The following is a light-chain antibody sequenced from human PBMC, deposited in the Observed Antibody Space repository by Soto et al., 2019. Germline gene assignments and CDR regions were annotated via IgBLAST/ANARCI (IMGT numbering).Light chain of an antibody. V-gene: IGKV1-33*01. CDR3: QQYEDIPPT. Sequence: DIQMTQSPSSLTASVGDSVTITCQASQDITNYLNWYQQKPGKAPKLLIYDASNLEPGVPSRFSGRGSGADFTFSISSLQPEDIATYYCQQYEDIPPTFGQGTRLDIK. CDR1: QDITNY. J-gene: IGKJ5*01. CDR2: DAS.